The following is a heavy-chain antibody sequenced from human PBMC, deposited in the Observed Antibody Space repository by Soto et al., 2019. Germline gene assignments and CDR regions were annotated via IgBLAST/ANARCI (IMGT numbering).Heavy chain of an antibody. CDR2: ISDSGGST. CDR3: ARDYYKYYDSSGYYRSPAY. CDR1: GFTFSSFA. J-gene: IGHJ4*02. D-gene: IGHD3-22*01. V-gene: IGHV3-23*01. Sequence: PGGSLRLSCAASGFTFSSFAMSWVRQAPGKGLEWVSVISDSGGSTYYADSVRGRFTISRDNSKSTLFLQMNSLRAEDTAVYYCARDYYKYYDSSGYYRSPAYWGQGTLVTVSS.